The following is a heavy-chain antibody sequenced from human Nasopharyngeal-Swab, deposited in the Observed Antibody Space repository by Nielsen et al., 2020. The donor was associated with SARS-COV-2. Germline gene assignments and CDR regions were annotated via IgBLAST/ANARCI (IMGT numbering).Heavy chain of an antibody. CDR1: GFTLSYQW. CDR2: INQDGSEE. CDR3: ARDWERAFDV. J-gene: IGHJ3*01. Sequence: FCAASGFTLSYQWMGWVRQSPGKGLQWVADINQDGSEEVYVDSVKGRFTISRDNAKNSLYLQMNSLRAEDTAIYYCARDWERAFDVWSQGTMVTVSS. D-gene: IGHD1-26*01. V-gene: IGHV3-7*01.